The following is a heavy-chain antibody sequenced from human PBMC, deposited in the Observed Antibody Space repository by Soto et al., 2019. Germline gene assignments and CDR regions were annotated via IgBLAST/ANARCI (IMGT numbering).Heavy chain of an antibody. V-gene: IGHV4-59*12. J-gene: IGHJ4*02. CDR1: GGSISSYY. CDR2: IYYSGST. Sequence: SGTLSLTCTVSGGSISSYYWSWIRQPPGKGLEWIGYIYYSGSTNYNPSLKSRVTISVDTSKSQFSLKLSSVTAADTAVYYCARAIYDSSGYYYVPYFDSWGQGSLVTVSS. D-gene: IGHD3-22*01. CDR3: ARAIYDSSGYYYVPYFDS.